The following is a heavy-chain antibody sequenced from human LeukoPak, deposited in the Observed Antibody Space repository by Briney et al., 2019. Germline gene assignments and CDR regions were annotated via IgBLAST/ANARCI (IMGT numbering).Heavy chain of an antibody. CDR1: GYSISSGYY. CDR3: ARVGSDD. J-gene: IGHJ4*02. V-gene: IGHV4-38-2*02. CDR2: INHSGST. Sequence: SETLSLTCTVSGYSISSGYYWGWIRQPPGKGLEWIGEINHSGSTNYNPSLKSRVTISVDTSKNQFSLKLSSVTAADTAVYYCARVGSDDWGQGTLVTVSS.